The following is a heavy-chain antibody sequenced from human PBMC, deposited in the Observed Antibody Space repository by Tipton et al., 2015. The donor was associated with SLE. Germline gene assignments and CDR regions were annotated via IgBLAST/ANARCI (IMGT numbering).Heavy chain of an antibody. CDR2: IHYRGTT. D-gene: IGHD4-17*01. J-gene: IGHJ6*03. CDR3: EGAATGTNYYLDV. Sequence: TLSLTCTVSGGSISNYYWAWIRQPPGKGLEWIGSIHYRGTTNYNASLKRRVTMSLDTSKNQFSLRLTSVTAADTAVYYCEGAATGTNYYLDVWGKGTTVTVSS. CDR1: GGSISNYY. V-gene: IGHV4-59*08.